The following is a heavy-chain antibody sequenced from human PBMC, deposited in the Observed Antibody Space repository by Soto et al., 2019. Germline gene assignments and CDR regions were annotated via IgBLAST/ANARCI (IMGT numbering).Heavy chain of an antibody. Sequence: GESLKISCKGSGYSFTSYWIGWVRQMPGKVLEWMGIIFLGDSDTRYSPSFQGQVTISADKSINTAYLQWSSLKASDTAMYYCARLLTRAARPYYFGYWRRGXLVTVSS. V-gene: IGHV5-51*01. CDR1: GYSFTSYW. D-gene: IGHD6-6*01. CDR3: ARLLTRAARPYYFGY. J-gene: IGHJ4*02. CDR2: IFLGDSDT.